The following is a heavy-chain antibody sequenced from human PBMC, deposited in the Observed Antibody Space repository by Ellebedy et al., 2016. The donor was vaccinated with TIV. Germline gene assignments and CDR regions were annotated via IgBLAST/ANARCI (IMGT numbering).Heavy chain of an antibody. CDR3: ARAGSSCYFERCGGYYMDV. J-gene: IGHJ6*03. CDR2: ISSSSYNI. D-gene: IGHD2-15*01. CDR1: GFTFSSYS. V-gene: IGHV3-21*01. Sequence: GESLKISXAASGFTFSSYSMNWVRQAPGKGLEWVSSISSSSYNIYSADSVKGRFTISRDNAKNSLYLQMNSLGVEDTAVYYCARAGSSCYFERCGGYYMDVWGKGTTVTVSS.